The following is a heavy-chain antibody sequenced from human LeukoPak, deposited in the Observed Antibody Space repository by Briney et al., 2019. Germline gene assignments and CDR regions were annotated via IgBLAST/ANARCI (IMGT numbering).Heavy chain of an antibody. J-gene: IGHJ5*02. Sequence: ASVKVSCKASGYTFSTYGHMWVRQAPGQGLEWMGWINTNNGNTNYAQKFQGRVTMTTDTSTSTGYMELGSLRSDDTAVYYCARKRCTGDCYLFDPWGQGTLVTVSS. CDR1: GYTFSTYG. V-gene: IGHV1-18*01. CDR3: ARKRCTGDCYLFDP. CDR2: INTNNGNT. D-gene: IGHD2-21*02.